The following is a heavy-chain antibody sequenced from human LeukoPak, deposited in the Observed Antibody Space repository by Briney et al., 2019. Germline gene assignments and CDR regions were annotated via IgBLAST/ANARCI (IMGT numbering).Heavy chain of an antibody. CDR1: GGTFSSYA. V-gene: IGHV1-69*04. J-gene: IGHJ4*02. Sequence: ASVKVSCKASGGTFSSYAISWVRQAPGQGLEWMGRMIPILGIANYAQKFQGRVTITADKSTSTAYMELSSLRSEDTAVYYCASGATYSSGWYSSMVYWGQGTLVTVSS. CDR2: MIPILGIA. D-gene: IGHD6-19*01. CDR3: ASGATYSSGWYSSMVY.